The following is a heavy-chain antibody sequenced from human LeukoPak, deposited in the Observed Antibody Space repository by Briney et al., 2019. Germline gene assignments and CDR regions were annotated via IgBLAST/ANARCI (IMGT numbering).Heavy chain of an antibody. Sequence: GGSLRLSCAASGFTFSDYYMSWIRQAPGKGLEWVSYISSSGSTIYYADSVRGRFTISRDNGKNSLDLQMNSLRADDTAVYYCARDTLGEGEDANYAVYYFDYWGQGTVVTVSS. CDR2: ISSSGSTI. J-gene: IGHJ4*02. CDR3: ARDTLGEGEDANYAVYYFDY. CDR1: GFTFSDYY. D-gene: IGHD4/OR15-4a*01. V-gene: IGHV3-11*04.